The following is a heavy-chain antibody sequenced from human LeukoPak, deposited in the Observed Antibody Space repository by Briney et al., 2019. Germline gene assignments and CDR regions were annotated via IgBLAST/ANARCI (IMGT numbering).Heavy chain of an antibody. J-gene: IGHJ3*02. Sequence: GGSLRLSCAASGFTFSSYCMNWVRQAPGQGLEWVYGIKWNGGSTGYADSVKGRFTISRDNAKNSLYLQMNSLRAEDTAVYYCATELAADAFDIWGQGTMVTVSS. CDR2: IKWNGGST. CDR3: ATELAADAFDI. CDR1: GFTFSSYC. V-gene: IGHV3-20*04. D-gene: IGHD6-13*01.